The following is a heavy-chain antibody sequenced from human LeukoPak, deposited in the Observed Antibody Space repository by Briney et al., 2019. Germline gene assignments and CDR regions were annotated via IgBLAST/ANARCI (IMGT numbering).Heavy chain of an antibody. D-gene: IGHD2-21*02. V-gene: IGHV3-7*01. Sequence: GGSLRLSCAASGFTFTRYWMSWVRQAPGKGLEWVANIKEDGSKKNYVDSVKGRFTISRDNAENSVYLHMNSLRVEDTAVYYCAKDIVGGGDDYWGQGTLVTVSS. CDR2: IKEDGSKK. CDR1: GFTFTRYW. CDR3: AKDIVGGGDDY. J-gene: IGHJ4*02.